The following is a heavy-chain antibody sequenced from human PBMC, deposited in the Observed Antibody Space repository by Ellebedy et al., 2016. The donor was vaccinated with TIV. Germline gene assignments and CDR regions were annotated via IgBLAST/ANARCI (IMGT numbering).Heavy chain of an antibody. V-gene: IGHV2-70*01. J-gene: IGHJ4*02. CDR2: IDWDDDK. CDR1: GFSLSTSGMC. D-gene: IGHD3-16*02. CDR3: ARIRRTMITFGGVIAEPIDY. Sequence: SGPTLVIPTQTLTLTCTFPGFSLSTSGMCVSWIRQPPGKALEWLALIDWDDDKYYSTSLKTRLTISKDTSKNQVVLTMTNMDPVDTATYYCARIRRTMITFGGVIAEPIDYWGQGTLVTVSS.